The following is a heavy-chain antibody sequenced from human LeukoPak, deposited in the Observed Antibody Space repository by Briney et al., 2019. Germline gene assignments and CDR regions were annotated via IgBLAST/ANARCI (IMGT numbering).Heavy chain of an antibody. J-gene: IGHJ4*02. D-gene: IGHD2-21*01. Sequence: SQTLSLTCAFSSGSISSGDYYWSWIRQPPGKRLEWIGYIYYSGSTYYNPSLKSRVTISVDTSKNQFSLNLRSVTAADTAVYYCARVGKYCGGDCYSVIYWGQGTLVTVSS. CDR3: ARVGKYCGGDCYSVIY. CDR1: SGSISSGDYY. CDR2: IYYSGST. V-gene: IGHV4-30-4*08.